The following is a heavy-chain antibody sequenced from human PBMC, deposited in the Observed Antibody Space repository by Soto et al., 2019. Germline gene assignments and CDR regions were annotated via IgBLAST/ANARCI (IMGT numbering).Heavy chain of an antibody. Sequence: EFLSLSCAASRSILELFCMSWVRQSPGKGLEWISSTSGSGFKKYYADSVKGRFTISRDNSKSTVYLELNNLSAEDTAVYHCAKNQGVELVQLATVDWFDPWGQGSVVTVSS. D-gene: IGHD1-1*01. CDR3: AKNQGVELVQLATVDWFDP. J-gene: IGHJ5*02. CDR2: TSGSGFKK. CDR1: RSILELFC. V-gene: IGHV3-23*01.